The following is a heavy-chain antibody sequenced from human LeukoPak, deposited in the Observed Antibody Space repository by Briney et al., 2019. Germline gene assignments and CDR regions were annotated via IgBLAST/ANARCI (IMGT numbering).Heavy chain of an antibody. CDR3: ARALGSEWFYDY. J-gene: IGHJ4*02. D-gene: IGHD3-3*01. V-gene: IGHV4-4*07. CDR2: IYTSGST. Sequence: SETLSLTCTVSGGSISSYYWSWIRQPAGKGREWIGRIYTSGSTNYNPSLKSRVTMSVDTSKSQFSLKLGSVTAADTAVYYCARALGSEWFYDYWGQGILVTASS. CDR1: GGSISSYY.